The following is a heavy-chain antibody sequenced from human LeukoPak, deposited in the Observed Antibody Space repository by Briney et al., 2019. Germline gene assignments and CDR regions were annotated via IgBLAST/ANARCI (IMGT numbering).Heavy chain of an antibody. CDR2: IIPIFGTA. Sequence: SVKVSCKSSGGTFSSYAISWVRQAPGQGLEWMGGIIPIFGTANYAQKFQGRVTVTADESTSTAYMELSSLRSEDTAMYYCARGVATIKFSHNPYYFDYWGQGTLVTVSS. V-gene: IGHV1-69*13. CDR3: ARGVATIKFSHNPYYFDY. CDR1: GGTFSSYA. D-gene: IGHD5-12*01. J-gene: IGHJ4*02.